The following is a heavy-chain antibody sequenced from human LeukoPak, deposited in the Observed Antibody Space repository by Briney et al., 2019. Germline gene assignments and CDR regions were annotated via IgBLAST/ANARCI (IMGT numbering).Heavy chain of an antibody. CDR3: ARDGGFGELLYGDYFDY. CDR2: INTNTGNP. J-gene: IGHJ4*02. V-gene: IGHV7-4-1*02. D-gene: IGHD3-10*01. Sequence: ASVKVSCKASGYTFTSYGISWVRQAPGQGLEWMGWINTNTGNPTYAQGFTGRFVFSLDTSVNTAYLQISSLKAEDTAVYYCARDGGFGELLYGDYFDYWGQGTLVTVSS. CDR1: GYTFTSYG.